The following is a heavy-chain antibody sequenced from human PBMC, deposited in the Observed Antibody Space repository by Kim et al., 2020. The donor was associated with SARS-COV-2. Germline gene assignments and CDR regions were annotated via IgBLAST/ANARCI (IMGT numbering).Heavy chain of an antibody. D-gene: IGHD2-21*02. CDR2: IWYDEDKK. J-gene: IGHJ4*02. Sequence: GGSLRLSCAASGFTFNAYSMHWVRQPPGKGLEWVAVIWYDEDKKYYAESVKGRFIVSRYNSNNTLYLQVNSLKAEDTAVYYCARDFTADYFDYWGQGTLV. V-gene: IGHV3-33*01. CDR1: GFTFNAYS. CDR3: ARDFTADYFDY.